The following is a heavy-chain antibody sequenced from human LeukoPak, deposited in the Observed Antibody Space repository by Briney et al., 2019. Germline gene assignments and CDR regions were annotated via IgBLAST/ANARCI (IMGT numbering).Heavy chain of an antibody. CDR1: GFTFSTYS. D-gene: IGHD5-12*01. V-gene: IGHV3-48*01. J-gene: IGHJ4*02. CDR3: ARDIIYSGYETFDY. Sequence: GGSLRLSCAASGFTFSTYSMNWVRQAPGKGLEWVSYISSGSSDIYYADSAKGRFTISRDNAKSSLHLQMNSLRAEDTAVYYCARDIIYSGYETFDYWGQGTLVTVSS. CDR2: ISSGSSDI.